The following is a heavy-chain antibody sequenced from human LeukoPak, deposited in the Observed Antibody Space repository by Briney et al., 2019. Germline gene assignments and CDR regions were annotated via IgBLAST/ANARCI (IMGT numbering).Heavy chain of an antibody. D-gene: IGHD4-11*01. CDR3: ASGYSDYADYYNYYMDV. J-gene: IGHJ6*03. Sequence: ASVKVSCKASGYTFTSYDINWVRQATGRGLEWMGWMNPNSGNTGYAQKFQGRVTMTRDTSITTAYMELSRLTSDDTAVYYCASGYSDYADYYNYYMDVWGKGTTVTVSS. CDR1: GYTFTSYD. CDR2: MNPNSGNT. V-gene: IGHV1-8*01.